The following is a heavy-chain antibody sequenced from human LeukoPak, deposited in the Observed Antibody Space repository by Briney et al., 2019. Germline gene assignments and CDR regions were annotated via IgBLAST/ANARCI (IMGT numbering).Heavy chain of an antibody. CDR1: GGSISSYY. CDR3: ARARRDGYNYYFDY. Sequence: GSLRLSCTVSGGSISSYYWSWIRQPPGKGLEWIGYIYYSGSTNFNPSLKSRVTISVDTSKNQFSLKLSSVAAADTAVYYCARARRDGYNYYFDYWGQGTLVTVSS. D-gene: IGHD5-24*01. V-gene: IGHV4-59*01. CDR2: IYYSGST. J-gene: IGHJ4*02.